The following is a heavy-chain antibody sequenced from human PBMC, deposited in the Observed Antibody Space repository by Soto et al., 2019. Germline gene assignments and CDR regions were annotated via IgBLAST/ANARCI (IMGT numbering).Heavy chain of an antibody. CDR1: GGSISTSSYY. CDR2: IYYSGST. CDR3: ARDYDSSGDY. J-gene: IGHJ4*02. Sequence: QLQLQESGPGLVKPSETLSLTCTVSGGSISTSSYYWGWIRQPPGKGLEWIGSIYYSGSTYYNPSRKSRVTLSVNTSKDQFSLKLSAVTAAAPAVYYCARDYDSSGDYWGQGTLVPVSS. V-gene: IGHV4-39*01. D-gene: IGHD3-22*01.